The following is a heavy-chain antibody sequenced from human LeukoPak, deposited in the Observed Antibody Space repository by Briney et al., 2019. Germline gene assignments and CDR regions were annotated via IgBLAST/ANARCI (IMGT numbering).Heavy chain of an antibody. Sequence: PGGSLRLSCAASGFIFSNYAMSWVRQAPEKGLEWVSSISGSGYSAYYADSVEGRFTISRDNSKNTLYLQMSTLRVEDTAIYYCAKDAFGMVVHLDYWGRGALVTVSS. CDR3: AKDAFGMVVHLDY. D-gene: IGHD3-3*01. J-gene: IGHJ4*02. CDR2: ISGSGYSA. CDR1: GFIFSNYA. V-gene: IGHV3-23*01.